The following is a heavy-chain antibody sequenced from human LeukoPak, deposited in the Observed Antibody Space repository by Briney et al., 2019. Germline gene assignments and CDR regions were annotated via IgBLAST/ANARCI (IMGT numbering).Heavy chain of an antibody. CDR2: ISTTGSAI. CDR3: ARDNYNNYYYYYYMDV. V-gene: IGHV3-48*01. D-gene: IGHD4-11*01. Sequence: GGSLRLSCAASGFTFSSYWMSWVRQAPGTGLEWVSYISTTGSAIYYADSVKGRFTISRDNARNSLYLQMNGLRAEDTAVYYCARDNYNNYYYYYYMDVWGKGITVTVSS. CDR1: GFTFSSYW. J-gene: IGHJ6*03.